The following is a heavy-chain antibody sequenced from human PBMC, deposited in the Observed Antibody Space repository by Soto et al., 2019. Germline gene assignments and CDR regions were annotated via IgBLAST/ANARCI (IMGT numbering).Heavy chain of an antibody. CDR2: ISGSGGST. CDR3: AKGGVSMVRGAPMAGEY. V-gene: IGHV3-23*01. Sequence: EVQLLESGGGLVQPGGSLRLSCAASGFTFSSYAMSWVRQAPGKGLEWVAAISGSGGSTDYADSVKGRFTISRDNSKNTLYLQMNSLRAEHTAVYYCAKGGVSMVRGAPMAGEYWRQGTLVTVSS. J-gene: IGHJ4*02. D-gene: IGHD3-10*01. CDR1: GFTFSSYA.